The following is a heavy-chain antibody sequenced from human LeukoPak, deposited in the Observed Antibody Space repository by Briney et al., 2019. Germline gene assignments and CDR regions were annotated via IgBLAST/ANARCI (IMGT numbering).Heavy chain of an antibody. J-gene: IGHJ3*02. D-gene: IGHD4-17*01. CDR1: GYTFTGYY. CDR2: INPNSGGT. V-gene: IGHV1-2*04. CDR3: AREPLTTVTTSAFDI. Sequence: GASVKVSCKASGYTFTGYYMHWVRQAPGQGLEWMGWINPNSGGTNYAQKFQGWVTMTRDTSISTAYMELSRLRSDDTAVYYCAREPLTTVTTSAFDIWGQGTMVTVSS.